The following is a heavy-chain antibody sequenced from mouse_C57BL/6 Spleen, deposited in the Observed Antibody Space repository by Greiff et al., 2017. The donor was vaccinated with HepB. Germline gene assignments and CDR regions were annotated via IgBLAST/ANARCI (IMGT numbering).Heavy chain of an antibody. CDR1: GYTFTSYW. CDR3: ARKDSSGYED. Sequence: QVQLQQPGAELVRPGSSVKLSCKASGYTFTSYWMHWVKQRPIQGLEWIGNIDPSDSETHYNQKFKDKATLTVDKSSSTAYMQLSSLTSEDSAVYYCARKDSSGYEDWGQGTTLTVSS. CDR2: IDPSDSET. J-gene: IGHJ2*01. V-gene: IGHV1-52*01. D-gene: IGHD3-2*02.